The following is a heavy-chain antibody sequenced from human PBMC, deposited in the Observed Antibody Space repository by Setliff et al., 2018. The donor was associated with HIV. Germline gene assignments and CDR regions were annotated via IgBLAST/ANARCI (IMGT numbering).Heavy chain of an antibody. V-gene: IGHV1-69*05. CDR3: ASGSGYCNKGDCYIGVHRTPDKYYFDS. Sequence: GPQVKVSCKASGDTSSNYAITWVRQAPGQGLEWMGGINPLFGTTNYAHNFQGRLTITTDQIMSTAYMELTSLRSEDTAVYYCASGSGYCNKGDCYIGVHRTPDKYYFDSWGQGTLVTVSS. D-gene: IGHD2-8*01. J-gene: IGHJ4*02. CDR1: GDTSSNYA. CDR2: INPLFGTT.